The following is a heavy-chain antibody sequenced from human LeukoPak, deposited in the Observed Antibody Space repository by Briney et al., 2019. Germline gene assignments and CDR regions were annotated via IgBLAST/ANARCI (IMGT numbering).Heavy chain of an antibody. V-gene: IGHV3-7*04. CDR2: IDQYGREK. CDR3: ARADSYGSILDY. CDR1: GFTFSNYW. D-gene: IGHD5-18*01. Sequence: GGSLRLSCAASGFTFSNYWMSWVRQAPGKGLEWMASIDQYGREKYYVDSVRGRFTFSKDNTKNSLHLQMNSLRAEDTAVYYCARADSYGSILDYWGQGTRVIDSS. J-gene: IGHJ4*02.